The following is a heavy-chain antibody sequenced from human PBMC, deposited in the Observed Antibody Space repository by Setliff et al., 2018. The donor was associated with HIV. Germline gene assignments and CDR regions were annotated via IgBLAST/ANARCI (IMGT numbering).Heavy chain of an antibody. CDR1: GVSCSDYY. CDR2: INHSGTT. CDR3: ARHFPGSPHPAGYYMDV. J-gene: IGHJ6*03. D-gene: IGHD3-3*02. Sequence: SETLSLTCAVYGVSCSDYYWGWIRQPPGKGLEWIVEINHSGTTNYNPSLKSRGTISVDTSKKQFSLRLRSVTATDTAVYYCARHFPGSPHPAGYYMDVRGKGTMVTVSS. V-gene: IGHV4-34*01.